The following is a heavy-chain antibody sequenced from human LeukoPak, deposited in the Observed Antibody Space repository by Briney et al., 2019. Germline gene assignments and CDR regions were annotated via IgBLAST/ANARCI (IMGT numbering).Heavy chain of an antibody. CDR3: AARYSYGEFDY. J-gene: IGHJ4*02. Sequence: SETLSLTCTVSGGSISSSSYYWGWIRQPPGKGLEWIGSIYYSGSTYYNPSLKSRVTISVDTSKNQFSLKLSSVTAADTAVYCCAARYSYGEFDYWGQGTLVTVSS. D-gene: IGHD5-18*01. V-gene: IGHV4-39*01. CDR2: IYYSGST. CDR1: GGSISSSSYY.